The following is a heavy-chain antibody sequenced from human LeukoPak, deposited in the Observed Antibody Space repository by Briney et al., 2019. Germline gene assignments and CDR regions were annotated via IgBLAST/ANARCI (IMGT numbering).Heavy chain of an antibody. CDR3: ARVSGGSYYDY. J-gene: IGHJ4*02. V-gene: IGHV1-2*02. CDR2: INPDSGGT. Sequence: ASVKVSCKASVYTFTAYYIHWVRQAPGQGLEWMGWINPDSGGTSSAQRFQGRVTMTRDTSISTAYMELRRLRSDDTAMYYCARVSGGSYYDYWGQGTLVTVSS. D-gene: IGHD1-26*01. CDR1: VYTFTAYY.